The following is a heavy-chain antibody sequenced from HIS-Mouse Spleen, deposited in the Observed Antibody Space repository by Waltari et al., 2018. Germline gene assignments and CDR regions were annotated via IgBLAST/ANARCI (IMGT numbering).Heavy chain of an antibody. J-gene: IGHJ4*02. Sequence: QVTLTESGSALVKPTQTLTLTCTFSGFPLTTSGMCVIWIRQPPGKALEWLARIDWDDDKYYSTSLKTRLTISKDTSKNQVVLTMTNMDPVDTATYYCARLSGSSYFDYWGQGTLVTVSS. V-gene: IGHV2-70*15. CDR1: GFPLTTSGMC. CDR2: IDWDDDK. D-gene: IGHD1-26*01. CDR3: ARLSGSSYFDY.